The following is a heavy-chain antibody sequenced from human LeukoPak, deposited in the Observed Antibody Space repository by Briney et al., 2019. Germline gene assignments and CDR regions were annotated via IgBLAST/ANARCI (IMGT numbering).Heavy chain of an antibody. V-gene: IGHV3-23*01. CDR3: AKDSSSYDWGYMDV. J-gene: IGHJ6*03. CDR2: IGGSDGRT. CDR1: GFTFSTYA. Sequence: GGSLRLSCAASGFTFSTYAMSWVRQAPGKGLEWVSLIGGSDGRTRYADSVKRRFTISRDNSKNTLYLQMNSLRAEDTAVYYCAKDSSSYDWGYMDVWGKGTTVTISS. D-gene: IGHD3-22*01.